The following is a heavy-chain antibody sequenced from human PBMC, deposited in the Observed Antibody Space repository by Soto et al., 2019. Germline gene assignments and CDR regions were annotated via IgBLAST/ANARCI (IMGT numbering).Heavy chain of an antibody. J-gene: IGHJ6*03. CDR3: ASEKHGYCSGGRCYSGVRYYYYMDV. D-gene: IGHD2-15*01. CDR2: INHSGST. V-gene: IGHV4-34*01. CDR1: GGSFSGYY. Sequence: SETLSLTCAVYGGSFSGYYWSWIRQPPGKGLEWIGEINHSGSTNYNPSLKSRVTISVDTSKNQFSLKLSSVTAADTAVYYCASEKHGYCSGGRCYSGVRYYYYMDVWGKGTTVTVS.